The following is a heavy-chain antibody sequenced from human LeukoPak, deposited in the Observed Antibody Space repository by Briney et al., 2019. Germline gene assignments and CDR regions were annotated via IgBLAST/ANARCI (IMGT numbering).Heavy chain of an antibody. CDR3: ARSLIADGAFDI. CDR2: ISSSGSYI. J-gene: IGHJ3*02. D-gene: IGHD2-21*01. Sequence: GGSLRLSCAASGFTFTSYTMNWVRQAPGKGLEWVSDISSSGSYIDYADSVKGRFTISRDNAKNSLFLQMNSLRAEDTAVYYCARSLIADGAFDIWGQGTMVTVSS. CDR1: GFTFTSYT. V-gene: IGHV3-21*01.